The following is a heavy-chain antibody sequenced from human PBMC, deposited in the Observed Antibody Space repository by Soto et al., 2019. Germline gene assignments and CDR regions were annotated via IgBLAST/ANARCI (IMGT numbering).Heavy chain of an antibody. CDR2: IIPIFGTA. Sequence: QVQLVQSGAEVKKPGSSVKVSCKASGGTFSSYAISWVRQAPGQGLEWMGGIIPIFGTANYAQKFQGRVTITADESTSTAYMELSSLRSEDTAVYYCARCQLERRDYYYYGMYVWGQGTTVTVSS. CDR3: ARCQLERRDYYYYGMYV. D-gene: IGHD1-1*01. J-gene: IGHJ6*02. CDR1: GGTFSSYA. V-gene: IGHV1-69*12.